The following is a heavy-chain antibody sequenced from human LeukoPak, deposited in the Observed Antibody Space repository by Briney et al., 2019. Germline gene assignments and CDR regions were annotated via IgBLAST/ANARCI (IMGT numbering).Heavy chain of an antibody. J-gene: IGHJ4*02. D-gene: IGHD2-21*02. CDR1: GLTFRDYA. Sequence: GGSLRLSCVGSGLTFRDYAMNWVRQAPGKGLEWVSAISGSGGAIYYADSVTGRFTVSRDNSKNTVDLQMNNLRVDDTAIYYCAKDHANTPVVTNWGQGILVSVSS. V-gene: IGHV3-23*01. CDR2: ISGSGGAI. CDR3: AKDHANTPVVTN.